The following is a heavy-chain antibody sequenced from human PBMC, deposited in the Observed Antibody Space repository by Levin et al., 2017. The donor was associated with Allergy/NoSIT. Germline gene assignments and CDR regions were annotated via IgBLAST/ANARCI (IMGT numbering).Heavy chain of an antibody. J-gene: IGHJ4*02. CDR3: AKEEDGEFDF. V-gene: IGHV3-23*01. Sequence: PSETLSLTCAASGFSFSGYVMSWVRQAPGKGLEWVSAIIGSGSDTYYADSVKGRFTISRDNSKNTVYLQMNRLRVEDTAVYYCAKEEDGEFDFWGQGTLVTVSS. CDR1: GFSFSGYV. CDR2: IIGSGSDT.